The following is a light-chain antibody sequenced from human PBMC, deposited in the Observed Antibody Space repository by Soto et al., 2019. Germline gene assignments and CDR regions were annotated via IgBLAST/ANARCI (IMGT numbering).Light chain of an antibody. CDR1: SSDVGGYNY. Sequence: SALTQPRSVSGSPGQSVTISCTGGSSDVGGYNYVSWYQHHPGKAPKFMIYEVTKRPSGVPDRFSGSKSGNTASLTISGLQAEDEADYYCCSYAGSYTWVFGAGTQLTVL. V-gene: IGLV2-11*01. CDR2: EVT. CDR3: CSYAGSYTWV. J-gene: IGLJ3*02.